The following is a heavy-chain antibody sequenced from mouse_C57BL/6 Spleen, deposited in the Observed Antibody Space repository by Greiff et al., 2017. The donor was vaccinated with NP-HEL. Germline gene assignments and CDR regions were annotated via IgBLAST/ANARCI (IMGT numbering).Heavy chain of an antibody. CDR2: IYPGDGDT. V-gene: IGHV1-82*01. CDR3: ARWRDGSGFPYWYFDV. CDR1: GYAFSSSW. D-gene: IGHD1-1*01. J-gene: IGHJ1*03. Sequence: QVQLKESGPELVKPGASVKISCKASGYAFSSSWMNWVKQRPGKGLEWIGRIYPGDGDTNYNGKFKGKATLTADKSSSTAYMQLSSLTSEDSAVYFCARWRDGSGFPYWYFDVWGTGTTVTVSS.